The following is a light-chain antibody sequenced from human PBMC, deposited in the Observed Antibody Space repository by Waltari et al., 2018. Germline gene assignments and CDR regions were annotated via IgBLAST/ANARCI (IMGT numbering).Light chain of an antibody. CDR3: QQRSSWPRT. Sequence: DIVLTQSPATLSLYPGERATLYCRASQSVSYSLAWYQQKPGQTPRLLIYSASNRATGIPAMFSGSGSGSDFTLTISSLEPEDFAVYYCQQRSSWPRTFGQGTKVEIK. V-gene: IGKV3-11*01. CDR2: SAS. CDR1: QSVSYS. J-gene: IGKJ1*01.